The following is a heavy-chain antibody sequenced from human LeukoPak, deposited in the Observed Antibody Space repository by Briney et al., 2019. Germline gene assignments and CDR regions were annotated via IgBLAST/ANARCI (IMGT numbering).Heavy chain of an antibody. D-gene: IGHD5-24*01. V-gene: IGHV4-39*01. Sequence: SETLSLTCTVSGGSISSSSYYWGWIRQPPGKGLEWIGSIYYSGSTYYNPSLTSRVTISVDTSKNQFSLKLSSVTAADTAVYYCARGLGGLATIIRYWGQGTLVTVSS. J-gene: IGHJ4*02. CDR2: IYYSGST. CDR3: ARGLGGLATIIRY. CDR1: GGSISSSSYY.